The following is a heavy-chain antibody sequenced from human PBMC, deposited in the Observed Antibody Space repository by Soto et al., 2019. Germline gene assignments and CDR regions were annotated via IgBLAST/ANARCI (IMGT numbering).Heavy chain of an antibody. V-gene: IGHV4-31*03. CDR1: GGSISSGGYY. Sequence: QVQLQESGPGLVKPSQTLSLTCTVSGGSISSGGYYWSWIRQHPGKGLEWIGYIYYSGSTYYNPSLKSRVTISIDTSKNQFSLKLSTVTAADTAVYYCAASCVACGGFNYYGMDVWGQGTTVTVS. J-gene: IGHJ6*02. CDR2: IYYSGST. D-gene: IGHD2-21*01. CDR3: AASCVACGGFNYYGMDV.